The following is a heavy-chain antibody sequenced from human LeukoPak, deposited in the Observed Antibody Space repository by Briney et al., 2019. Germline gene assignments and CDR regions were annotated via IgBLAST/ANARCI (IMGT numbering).Heavy chain of an antibody. V-gene: IGHV3-23*01. D-gene: IGHD1-26*01. CDR2: ISGSGGST. CDR3: AKDALSSGSYYTLGY. Sequence: GGSLRLSCAASGFTFSSYAMSWVRQAPGKGLEWVSAISGSGGSTYHADSVKGRFTISRDNSKNTLYLQMNSLRAEDTAVYYCAKDALSSGSYYTLGYWGQGTLVTVSS. CDR1: GFTFSSYA. J-gene: IGHJ4*02.